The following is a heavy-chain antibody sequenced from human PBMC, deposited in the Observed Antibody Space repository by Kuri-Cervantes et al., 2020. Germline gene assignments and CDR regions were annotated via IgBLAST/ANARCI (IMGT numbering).Heavy chain of an antibody. CDR2: ISASGGTK. V-gene: IGHV3-23*01. CDR3: ERDYGTWFGELPSSRALVFGY. Sequence: GESLKISCTASGFTFTSYVMSWVRQAPGKGLEWVSAISASGGTKYSADSAKGRFTIYRDNSKNTLYLQMNSLRAEDAAVYYCERDYGTWFGELPSSRALVFGYWGQGTLVTVSS. J-gene: IGHJ4*02. CDR1: GFTFTSYV. D-gene: IGHD3-10*01.